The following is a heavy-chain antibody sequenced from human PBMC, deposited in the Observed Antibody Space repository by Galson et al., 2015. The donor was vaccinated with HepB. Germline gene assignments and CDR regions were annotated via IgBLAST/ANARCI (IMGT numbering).Heavy chain of an antibody. D-gene: IGHD6-13*01. CDR1: GFTFSSYW. CDR2: IKQDGSEK. V-gene: IGHV3-7*01. CDR3: ASSRAQLVRY. Sequence: SLRLSCAASGFTFSSYWMSWVRQAPGKGLEWVANIKQDGSEKYYVDSMKGRFTISRDNAKNSLYLQMNSLRAEDTAVYYRASSRAQLVRYWGQGTLVTVSS. J-gene: IGHJ4*02.